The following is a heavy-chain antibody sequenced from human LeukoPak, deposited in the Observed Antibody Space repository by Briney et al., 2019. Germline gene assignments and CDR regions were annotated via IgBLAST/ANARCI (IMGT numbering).Heavy chain of an antibody. Sequence: GGSLRPSCTASGFTVSNNYMSWVRQAPGKGLEWVSISYSDSNTNYADSVKGRFTISRDTSQNTLSLQMNSLRAEDTAVYYCVRKNRDLNAAFDVWGQGTVVTVSS. CDR3: VRKNRDLNAAFDV. V-gene: IGHV3-53*01. D-gene: IGHD1-14*01. CDR1: GFTVSNNY. J-gene: IGHJ3*01. CDR2: SYSDSNT.